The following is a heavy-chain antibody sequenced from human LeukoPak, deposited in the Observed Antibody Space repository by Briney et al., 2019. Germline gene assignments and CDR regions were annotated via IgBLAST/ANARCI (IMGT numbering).Heavy chain of an antibody. CDR1: GGSISSYY. CDR2: IYTSGST. D-gene: IGHD4-23*01. Sequence: SETLSLTCTVSGGSISSYYWSWIRQPAGKGLEWIGRIYTSGSTNYNPSLKSRVTMSVDTSKNQFSLKLSSVTAADTAVYYCAREGVVTPYYYYYMDVWGKGTTVTISS. J-gene: IGHJ6*03. CDR3: AREGVVTPYYYYYMDV. V-gene: IGHV4-4*07.